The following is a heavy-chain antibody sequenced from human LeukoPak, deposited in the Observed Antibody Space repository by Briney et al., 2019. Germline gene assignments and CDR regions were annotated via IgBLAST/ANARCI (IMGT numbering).Heavy chain of an antibody. J-gene: IGHJ4*02. V-gene: IGHV4-38-2*02. CDR3: AKDSNSRCFDY. D-gene: IGHD6-13*01. Sequence: SETLSLTCTVSGYSISSGYYWGWIRQPPGKGLEWIGSIYHSGSTYYNPSLKSRVTISVDTSKNQFSLKLSSVTAADTAVYYCAKDSNSRCFDYWGQGTLVTVSS. CDR2: IYHSGST. CDR1: GYSISSGYY.